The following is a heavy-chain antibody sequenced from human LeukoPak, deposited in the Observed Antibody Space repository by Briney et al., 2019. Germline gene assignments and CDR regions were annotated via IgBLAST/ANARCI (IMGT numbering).Heavy chain of an antibody. D-gene: IGHD3-22*01. CDR2: ISYDGSNK. Sequence: PGGSLRLSCAASGFTFSSYAMHWVRQAPGKGLEWVAVISYDGSNKYYADSVKGRFTISRDNSKNTLYLQRTSLRAEDTAVYYCARVYETNGYLYWGQGSLVTVSS. CDR3: ARVYETNGYLY. CDR1: GFTFSSYA. J-gene: IGHJ4*02. V-gene: IGHV3-30-3*01.